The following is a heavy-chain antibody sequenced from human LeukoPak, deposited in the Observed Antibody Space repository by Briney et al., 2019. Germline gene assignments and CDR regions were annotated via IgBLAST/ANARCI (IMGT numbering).Heavy chain of an antibody. CDR2: IKSKTDGGTT. CDR3: TTEDIVVVPAAPAVDY. V-gene: IGHV3-15*01. CDR1: GFTFSNAW. J-gene: IGHJ4*02. D-gene: IGHD2-2*01. Sequence: GGSLRLSCAASGFTFSNAWMSWVRQAPGRGLEWVGRIKSKTDGGTTDYAAPVKGRFTISRDDSKNTLYLQMNSLKTEDTAVYYCTTEDIVVVPAAPAVDYWGQGTLVTVSS.